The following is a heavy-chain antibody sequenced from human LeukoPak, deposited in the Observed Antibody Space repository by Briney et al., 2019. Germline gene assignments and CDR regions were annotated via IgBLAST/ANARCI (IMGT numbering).Heavy chain of an antibody. CDR3: ARGDRFGEFGYSSGWFDY. D-gene: IGHD6-19*01. CDR2: IYYSGST. V-gene: IGHV4-59*01. Sequence: SETLSLTCTVSGGSLSSYYWSWIRQPPGKGLEWIGYIYYSGSTNYNPSLKSQVTISADTSKNQFSLKLSSVTAADTAMYYCARGDRFGEFGYSSGWFDYWGQGTLVTVSS. CDR1: GGSLSSYY. J-gene: IGHJ4*02.